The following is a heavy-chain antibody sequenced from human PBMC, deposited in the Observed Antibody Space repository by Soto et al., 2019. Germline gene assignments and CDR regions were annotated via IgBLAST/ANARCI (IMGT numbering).Heavy chain of an antibody. CDR1: GGSISSGGYY. Sequence: SETLSLTCTVSGGSISSGGYYWSWIRQHPGKGLEWIGYIYYSGSTYYNPSLKSRVTISVDTSKIQFSLKVTSVTAADTAVYYCARQMYGNSVGSGLDYWGQGTPVTVSS. CDR2: IYYSGST. J-gene: IGHJ4*02. V-gene: IGHV4-31*03. D-gene: IGHD5-18*01. CDR3: ARQMYGNSVGSGLDY.